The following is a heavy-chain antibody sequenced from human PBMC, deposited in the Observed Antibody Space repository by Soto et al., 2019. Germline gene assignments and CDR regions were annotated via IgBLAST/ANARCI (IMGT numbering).Heavy chain of an antibody. CDR2: MYFTGNT. CDR3: ARGRRGDAAFES. Sequence: SETLSLTCTVTGGSVSGGSYYWNWIRQPPGKAPEWIGLMYFTGNTDYNPSLKSRVTISVDRSKYHFSLTLTSLTAADTAVYYCARGRRGDAAFESWGQGTLVTVS. CDR1: GGSVSGGSYY. J-gene: IGHJ4*02. V-gene: IGHV4-61*03. D-gene: IGHD7-27*01.